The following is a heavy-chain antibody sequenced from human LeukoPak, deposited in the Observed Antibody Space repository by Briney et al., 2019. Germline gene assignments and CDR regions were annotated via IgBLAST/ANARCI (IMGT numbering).Heavy chain of an antibody. D-gene: IGHD4-11*01. J-gene: IGHJ6*03. Sequence: PGGSLRLSCAASGFTFSSYSMNWVRQAPGKGLEWVSSSSSSSSYIYYADSVKGRFTISRDNAKNSLYLQMNSLRAEDTAVYYCARDHYDYSNLLGISYYYYYYMDVWGKGTTVTVSS. CDR3: ARDHYDYSNLLGISYYYYYYMDV. CDR1: GFTFSSYS. CDR2: SSSSSSYI. V-gene: IGHV3-21*01.